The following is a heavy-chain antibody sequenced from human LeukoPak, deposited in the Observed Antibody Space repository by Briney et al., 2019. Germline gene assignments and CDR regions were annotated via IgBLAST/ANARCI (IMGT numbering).Heavy chain of an antibody. CDR1: GGSISSSSYY. J-gene: IGHJ4*02. D-gene: IGHD3-16*02. CDR2: IYYSGST. CDR3: ARSPRITFGGVIAPDY. Sequence: SQTLSLTCTVSGGSISSSSYYWGWIRQPPGKGLEWIGSIYYSGSTYYNPSLKSRVTISVDTSKNQFSLKLSSVTAADTAVYYCARSPRITFGGVIAPDYWGQGTLVTVSS. V-gene: IGHV4-39*07.